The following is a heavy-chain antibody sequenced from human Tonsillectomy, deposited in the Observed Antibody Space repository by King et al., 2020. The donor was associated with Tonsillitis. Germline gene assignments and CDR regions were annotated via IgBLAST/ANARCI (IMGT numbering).Heavy chain of an antibody. V-gene: IGHV4-59*01. CDR2: IYYSGRT. CDR1: GGSISSYY. Sequence: VQLQESGPRLVKPSETLSLTCTVSGGSISSYYWNWIRQPPGKGLEWFGYIYYSGRTNYNPSLKSRVTISVDTSKNQFSLNLSSVTAADTAVYYCARDRVRQSYYYCMDVWGQGTTVTVSS. CDR3: ARDRVRQSYYYCMDV. D-gene: IGHD2-21*01. J-gene: IGHJ6*02.